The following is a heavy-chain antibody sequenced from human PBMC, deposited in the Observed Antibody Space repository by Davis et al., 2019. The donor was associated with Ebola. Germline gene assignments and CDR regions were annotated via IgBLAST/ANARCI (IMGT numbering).Heavy chain of an antibody. CDR1: GFTFSSYS. V-gene: IGHV3-23*01. Sequence: PGGSLRLSCAASGFTFSSYSMNWVRQAPGKGLEWVSAISGSGGSTYYADSVKGRFTISRDNSKNTLYLQMNSLRAEDTAVYYCARPPRGYSYGYVDYWGQGTLVTVSS. D-gene: IGHD5-18*01. J-gene: IGHJ4*02. CDR3: ARPPRGYSYGYVDY. CDR2: ISGSGGST.